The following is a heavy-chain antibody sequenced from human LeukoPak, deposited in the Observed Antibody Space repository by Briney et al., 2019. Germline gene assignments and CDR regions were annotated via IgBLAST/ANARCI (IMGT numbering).Heavy chain of an antibody. D-gene: IGHD3-22*01. V-gene: IGHV4-59*01. CDR2: IYYSGST. CDR1: GGSISSYY. J-gene: IGHJ4*02. CDR3: ARVSYYYDSNGYYPLFDY. Sequence: NSSETLFLTCTVSGGSISSYYWSWIRQPPGKGLEWIGYIYYSGSTNYNPSLKSRVTISVDTSKNQFPLKLSSVTAADTAVYYCARVSYYYDSNGYYPLFDYWGQGTLVTVSS.